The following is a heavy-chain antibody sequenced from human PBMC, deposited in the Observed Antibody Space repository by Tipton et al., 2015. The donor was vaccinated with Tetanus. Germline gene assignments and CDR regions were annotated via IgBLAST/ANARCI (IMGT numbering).Heavy chain of an antibody. V-gene: IGHV5-51*01. CDR3: ARMYSTSSPFDH. D-gene: IGHD6-6*01. Sequence: VQLVQSGADVKKPGESLKISCKASGYSFTSHWIGWVRQMPGKGLEWMGTIFPDDSDPRYSTSFQGHVPFSVDKSTSTVYLQWSSLKASDTAMYFCARMYSTSSPFDHWGQGTLVAVSS. CDR2: IFPDDSDP. J-gene: IGHJ4*02. CDR1: GYSFTSHW.